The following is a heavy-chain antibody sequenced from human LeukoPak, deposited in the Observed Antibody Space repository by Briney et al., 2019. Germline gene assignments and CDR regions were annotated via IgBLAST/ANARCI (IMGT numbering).Heavy chain of an antibody. CDR3: AKGASNRYYFDY. CDR1: GFAFSSYG. J-gene: IGHJ4*02. CDR2: IWYDGSNK. V-gene: IGHV3-33*06. Sequence: PGGSLRLSCGASGFAFSSYGMHWVRQAPGKGLEWVAVIWYDGSNKYYADSVKGRFTISRDNSKNTLYLQMNSLRAEDTAVYYCAKGASNRYYFDYWGQGTLVTVSS.